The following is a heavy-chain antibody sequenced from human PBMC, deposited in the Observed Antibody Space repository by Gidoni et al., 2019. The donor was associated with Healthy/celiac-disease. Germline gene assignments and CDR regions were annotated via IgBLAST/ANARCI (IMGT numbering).Heavy chain of an antibody. J-gene: IGHJ4*02. CDR1: GATISNAW. V-gene: IGHV3-15*01. CDR3: TTEAAEASSSGQLDPPN. Sequence: EVQLLESGGGLGKPGGYIRLHCAASGATISNAWMSWVRQAPGKGLGWFGRIKSRTDGRTTNYAAPVKGRFTISRVDSKNTLFLQMNSLKTEDTAVYYCTTEAAEASSSGQLDPPNWGQGTLVTVSS. CDR2: IKSRTDGRTT. D-gene: IGHD6-13*01.